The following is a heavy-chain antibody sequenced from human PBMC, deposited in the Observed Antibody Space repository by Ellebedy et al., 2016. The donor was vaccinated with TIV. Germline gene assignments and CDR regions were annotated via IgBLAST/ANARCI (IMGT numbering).Heavy chain of an antibody. CDR2: ISGGGDKT. V-gene: IGHV3-23*01. Sequence: GGSLRLXXAVSGIIFSNFFMSWVRQAPGKGLEWVSTISGGGDKTYLADSVKGRFIISRDNFRNTLYLQMNGLTTDNTAVYYCRPGHYSGSWGLGSLVTVSS. CDR3: RPGHYSGS. CDR1: GIIFSNFF. J-gene: IGHJ4*02.